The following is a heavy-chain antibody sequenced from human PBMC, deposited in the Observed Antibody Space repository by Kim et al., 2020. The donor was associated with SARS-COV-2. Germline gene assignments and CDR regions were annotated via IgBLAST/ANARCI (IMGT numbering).Heavy chain of an antibody. CDR3: TRRIFDAFDI. V-gene: IGHV3-72*01. Sequence: DYAASVRGRFAISKDHSQNSVHLQMQALKVEDTAIYYCTRRIFDAFDIWGQGAMVTVSS. J-gene: IGHJ3*02. D-gene: IGHD1-20*01.